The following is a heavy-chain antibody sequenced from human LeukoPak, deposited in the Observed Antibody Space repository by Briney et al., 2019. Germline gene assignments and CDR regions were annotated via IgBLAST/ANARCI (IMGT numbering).Heavy chain of an antibody. V-gene: IGHV4-31*03. CDR1: GGSISSGGYY. Sequence: SQTLSLTCTVSGGSISSGGYYWSWIRQHPGKGLEWIGYIYYSGSTYYNPSLKSRVTISVDTSKNQFSLKLSSVTAADTAVYYCARDGRVMSRDAFDIWGQGTMVTVSS. CDR3: ARDGRVMSRDAFDI. CDR2: IYYSGST. J-gene: IGHJ3*02.